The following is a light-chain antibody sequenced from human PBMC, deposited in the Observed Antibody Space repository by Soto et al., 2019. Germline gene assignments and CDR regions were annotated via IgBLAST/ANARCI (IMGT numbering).Light chain of an antibody. CDR3: QQYTNWPPNT. Sequence: EVVLTQSPGTLSLSPGERATLSCRASQSVSSNYLAWYQQKPGQAPRLLIYGASSRATGIPDRFSGSGSGTDFTLTISRLEPEDFAVYYCQQYTNWPPNTFGQGTRLEIK. CDR2: GAS. V-gene: IGKV3-20*01. J-gene: IGKJ5*01. CDR1: QSVSSNY.